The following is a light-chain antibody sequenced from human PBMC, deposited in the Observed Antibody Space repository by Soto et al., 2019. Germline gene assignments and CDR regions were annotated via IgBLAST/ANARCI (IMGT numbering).Light chain of an antibody. J-gene: IGKJ4*01. CDR2: PTS. V-gene: IGKV1-39*01. CDR3: QQSYSTPLT. CDR1: QSISSY. Sequence: DIQMTQSPSSLSASVGDRVTITCRASQSISSYLNWYQQKPGKAPKLLIYPTSSLQSGVPSRFSGSGSGTDFTLTISTLQPEDFATYYCQQSYSTPLTFGGGTKVEIK.